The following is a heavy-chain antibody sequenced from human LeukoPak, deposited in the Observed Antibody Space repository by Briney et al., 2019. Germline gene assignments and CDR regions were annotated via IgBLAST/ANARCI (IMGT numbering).Heavy chain of an antibody. CDR1: GFTFSSYW. V-gene: IGHV3-74*01. D-gene: IGHD3-22*01. J-gene: IGHJ4*02. CDR2: INSDGRST. CDR3: AKALHYYDSSPWDY. Sequence: GGSLRLSCAASGFTFSSYWMHWVRQAPGKGLVGVSRINSDGRSTNYADSVKGRFTISRDNAKNTLYLQMNSLRAEDTALYYCAKALHYYDSSPWDYWGQGTLVTVSS.